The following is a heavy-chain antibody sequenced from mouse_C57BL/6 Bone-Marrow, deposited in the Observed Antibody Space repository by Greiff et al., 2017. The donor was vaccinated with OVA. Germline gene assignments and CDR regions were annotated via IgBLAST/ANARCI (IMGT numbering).Heavy chain of an antibody. Sequence: QVQLKQPGAELVKPGASVKMSCKASGYTFTSYWITWVKQRPGQGLEWIGDIYPGSGSTYYNEKFKSKATLTVDTSSSTADMQLSSLTSEDSAVYDCARRPDAMDYWGQGTSVTVSS. CDR1: GYTFTSYW. J-gene: IGHJ4*01. CDR2: IYPGSGST. CDR3: ARRPDAMDY. V-gene: IGHV1-55*01.